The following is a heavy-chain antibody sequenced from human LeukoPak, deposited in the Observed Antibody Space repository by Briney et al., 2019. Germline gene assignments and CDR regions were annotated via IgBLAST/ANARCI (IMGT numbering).Heavy chain of an antibody. CDR1: GGSISSYY. J-gene: IGHJ4*02. V-gene: IGHV4-59*01. CDR3: ARGVYDYVWGSYRYPFDN. D-gene: IGHD3-16*02. Sequence: PSETLSLTCTVSGGSISSYYWSWLRQPPGKGLEWIGYIYYSGSTNYNPSLKSRVTISVDTSKNQFSLTLSSVPAADTAVYYCARGVYDYVWGSYRYPFDNWGQGTLVTVSS. CDR2: IYYSGST.